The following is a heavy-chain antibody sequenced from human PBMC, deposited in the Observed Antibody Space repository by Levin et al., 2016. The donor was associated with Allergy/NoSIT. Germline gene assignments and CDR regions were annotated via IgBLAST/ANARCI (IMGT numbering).Heavy chain of an antibody. J-gene: IGHJ3*01. Sequence: WIRQPPGKGLEWVSSITSGGRYIYYRDSVKGRCTISRDTAENSLYLQMNSLRAEDTAVYYCARTLIGYCNGGACYSLGEAFDLWGQGTLVTVSS. D-gene: IGHD2-15*01. CDR3: ARTLIGYCNGGACYSLGEAFDL. V-gene: IGHV3-21*01. CDR2: ITSGGRYI.